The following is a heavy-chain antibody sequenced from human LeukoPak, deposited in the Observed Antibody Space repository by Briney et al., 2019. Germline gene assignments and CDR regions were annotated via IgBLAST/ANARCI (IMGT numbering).Heavy chain of an antibody. CDR2: IHSSTSK. CDR3: AREAVDYGSGSLDY. J-gene: IGHJ4*02. D-gene: IGHD3-10*01. V-gene: IGHV4-4*07. Sequence: DSLAPTVPDPGGAKGSTSWSWTRQPHGKGREWIPRIHSSTSKNYNPSIKSRVTMSLDTSKNQFSLKVDSVTAADTAIYYCAREAVDYGSGSLDYWGQGTLVAVSS. CDR1: GGAKGSTS.